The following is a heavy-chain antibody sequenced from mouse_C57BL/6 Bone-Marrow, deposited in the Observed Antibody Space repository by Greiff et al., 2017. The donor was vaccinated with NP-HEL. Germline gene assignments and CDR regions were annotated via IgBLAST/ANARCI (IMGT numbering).Heavy chain of an antibody. D-gene: IGHD2-3*01. J-gene: IGHJ3*01. CDR2: INPYNGGT. V-gene: IGHV1-19*01. Sequence: EVQLQQSGPVLVKPGASVKMSCKASGYTFTDYYMNWVKQSHGKSLEWIGVINPYNGGTSYNQKFKGKATLTVDKSSSTAYMELNSLTSEDSAVYYCARTLYDGYSFFAYWGQGTLLTVSA. CDR1: GYTFTDYY. CDR3: ARTLYDGYSFFAY.